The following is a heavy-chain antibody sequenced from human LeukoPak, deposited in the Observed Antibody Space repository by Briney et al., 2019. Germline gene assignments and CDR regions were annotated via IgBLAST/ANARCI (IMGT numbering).Heavy chain of an antibody. V-gene: IGHV3-9*01. CDR3: AKELGGLEDF. CDR2: ISWNSGNI. D-gene: IGHD3-3*01. J-gene: IGHJ4*02. Sequence: GGSLRLSCAASGFAFKDYAVHWVRQAPGKGLEWVSGISWNSGNIGYADSVKGRFIISRDNAKNSLYLQMNSLRPEDTALYYCAKELGGLEDFWGQGTLVTVSS. CDR1: GFAFKDYA.